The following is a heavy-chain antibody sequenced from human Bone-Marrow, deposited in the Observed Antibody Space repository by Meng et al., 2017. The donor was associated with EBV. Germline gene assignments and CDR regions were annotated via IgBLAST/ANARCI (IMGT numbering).Heavy chain of an antibody. CDR1: GGSISSSNW. CDR3: ARGQSIVVAVSTNYFDY. D-gene: IGHD6-19*01. J-gene: IGHJ4*02. Sequence: QWELQQSGPGLGNPSGTLSLPCAASGGSISSSNWWSWVRQPPGKGLEWIGEIYHSGSTNYNPSLKSRVTISVDKSKNQFSLKLSSVTAADTAVYYCARGQSIVVAVSTNYFDYWGQGTLVTVSS. V-gene: IGHV4-4*02. CDR2: IYHSGST.